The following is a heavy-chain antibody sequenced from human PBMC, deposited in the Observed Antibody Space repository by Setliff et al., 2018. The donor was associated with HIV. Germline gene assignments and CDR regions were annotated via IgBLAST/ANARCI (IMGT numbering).Heavy chain of an antibody. D-gene: IGHD5-18*01. CDR2: INPNSGGT. Sequence: ASVKVSCKASGYTFTNYYMHWVRQAPGQGLEWMGWINPNSGGTNYAQKSQGRVTMTRDTSISTAYMELSRLRSDDTAVYYCARTLPQYTNLFDYWGQGTLVTVSS. V-gene: IGHV1-2*02. CDR1: GYTFTNYY. CDR3: ARTLPQYTNLFDY. J-gene: IGHJ4*02.